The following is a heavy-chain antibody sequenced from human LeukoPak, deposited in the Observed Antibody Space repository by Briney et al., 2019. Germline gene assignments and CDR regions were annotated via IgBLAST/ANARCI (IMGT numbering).Heavy chain of an antibody. D-gene: IGHD3-10*01. V-gene: IGHV3-23*01. J-gene: IGHJ4*02. Sequence: GGSLRLSCTVSGFTFRDYAMSWVRQAPGKGLEWVSGISGSGGSTDYADSVKGRFTISRDNSKNTLFLQMNSLRAEDTAVYYCAKAYSGGPLYASGSNDYWGQGTLVTVSS. CDR3: AKAYSGGPLYASGSNDY. CDR2: ISGSGGST. CDR1: GFTFRDYA.